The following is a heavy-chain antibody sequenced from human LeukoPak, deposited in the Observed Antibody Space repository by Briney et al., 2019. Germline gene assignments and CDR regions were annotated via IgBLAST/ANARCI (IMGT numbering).Heavy chain of an antibody. CDR3: ARSSRPFPNYYYYMDV. D-gene: IGHD6-13*01. V-gene: IGHV3-21*01. CDR1: GFTFSSYS. J-gene: IGHJ6*03. Sequence: GGSLRLSCAASGFTFSSYSMNWVRQAPRKGLEWVPSISSSSSYIYYADSVKGRFTISRDNAKNSLYLQMNSLRAEDTAVYYCARSSRPFPNYYYYMDVWGKGTTVTVSS. CDR2: ISSSSSYI.